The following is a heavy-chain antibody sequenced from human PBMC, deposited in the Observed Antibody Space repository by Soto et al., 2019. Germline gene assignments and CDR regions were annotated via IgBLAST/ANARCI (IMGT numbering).Heavy chain of an antibody. J-gene: IGHJ4*02. D-gene: IGHD3-9*01. CDR2: INHRGST. CDR1: GGSFSGYY. V-gene: IGHV4-34*01. CDR3: ARGGYYYILPGYHDFFDF. Sequence: QVRLQLWGGGLLKPSETLSLTCAVYGGSFSGYYWTWIRQPPGKGLEWIGEINHRGSTNYNPSLKSRVTISVDTSKSQFSLRLSSVAAADTAVYYCARGGYYYILPGYHDFFDFWSRGPLVTVSS.